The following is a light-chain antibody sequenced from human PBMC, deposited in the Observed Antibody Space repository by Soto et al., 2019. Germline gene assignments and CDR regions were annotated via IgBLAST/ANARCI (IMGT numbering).Light chain of an antibody. J-gene: IGLJ3*02. Sequence: QSVLTQPRSVSGSPGQSVTISCTGTNSDVGGYNYVSWYQQYPGKAPKLMISGVSERPSGVPDRFSGSKSGNTASLTISGLQAEDEADYYCCSYVDTDTWVFXGGTKLTVL. CDR2: GVS. V-gene: IGLV2-11*01. CDR1: NSDVGGYNY. CDR3: CSYVDTDTWV.